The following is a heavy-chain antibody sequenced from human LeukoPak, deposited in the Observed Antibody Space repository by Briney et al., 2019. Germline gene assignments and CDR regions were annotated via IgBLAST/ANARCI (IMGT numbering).Heavy chain of an antibody. J-gene: IGHJ5*02. CDR3: ARPYCSSTSCLDFDP. CDR2: MNPNSGNT. CDR1: GYTFTSYD. V-gene: IGHV1-8*01. Sequence: ASVKVSCKASGYTFTSYDINWVRQATGQGLEWMGWMNPNSGNTDYAQKFQGRVTMTRNTSISTAYMELSSLRSEDTAVYYCARPYCSSTSCLDFDPWGQGTLVTVSS. D-gene: IGHD2-2*01.